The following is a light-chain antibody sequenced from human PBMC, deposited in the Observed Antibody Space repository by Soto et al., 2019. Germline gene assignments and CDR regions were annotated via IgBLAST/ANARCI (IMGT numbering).Light chain of an antibody. CDR2: GAS. CDR3: QQYGSSPPWT. CDR1: QSVSSSY. V-gene: IGKV3-20*01. Sequence: IVLTQSPGTLPLSPGERATVSCRASQSVSSSYLAWYQQKPGQAPRLLIYGASSRATGIPDRFSGSGSGTDFTLTISRLEPEDLAVYYCQQYGSSPPWTFGQGTKVDIK. J-gene: IGKJ1*01.